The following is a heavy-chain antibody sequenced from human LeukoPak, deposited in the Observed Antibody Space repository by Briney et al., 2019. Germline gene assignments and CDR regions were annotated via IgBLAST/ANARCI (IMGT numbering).Heavy chain of an antibody. CDR3: AKGTATPDLNYFGY. V-gene: IGHV3-33*06. CDR2: DWYDGGNK. Sequence: GGSLRLSCAASGFTFSSYGIHWVRQAPGKGLEWVAVDWYDGGNKFYADSAKGRFTISRDNSKNTLYLQMNSLRAEDTAVYYCAKGTATPDLNYFGYWGQGTLATVSS. J-gene: IGHJ4*02. D-gene: IGHD2-2*01. CDR1: GFTFSSYG.